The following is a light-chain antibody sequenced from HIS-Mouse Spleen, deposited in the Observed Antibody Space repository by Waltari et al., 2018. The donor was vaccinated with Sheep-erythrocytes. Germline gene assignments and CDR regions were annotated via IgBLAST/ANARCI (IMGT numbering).Light chain of an antibody. J-gene: IGLJ2*01. CDR2: ADS. CDR1: NIGSKS. V-gene: IGLV3-21*02. Sequence: SYVLTQPPSVSVAPGQTARITCGGNNIGSKSVHWYQQKPGQAPVLVVYADSDRPSGMPERFSGSNSGNTATLTISRVEAGDEADYYCQVWDSSSDPVVFGGGTKLTVL. CDR3: QVWDSSSDPVV.